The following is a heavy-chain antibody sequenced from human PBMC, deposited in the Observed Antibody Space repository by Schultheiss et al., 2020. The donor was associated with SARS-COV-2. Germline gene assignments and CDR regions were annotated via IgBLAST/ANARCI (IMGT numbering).Heavy chain of an antibody. CDR3: ARELQLWLPGDY. V-gene: IGHV3-13*01. CDR1: GFTFSSYA. Sequence: GESLKISCAASGFTFSSYAMHWVRQATGKGLEWVSAIGTAGDTYYPGSVKGRFTISRDNSKNTLYLQMNSLRAEDTAVYYCARELQLWLPGDYWGQGTLVTVSS. D-gene: IGHD5-18*01. J-gene: IGHJ4*02. CDR2: IGTAGDT.